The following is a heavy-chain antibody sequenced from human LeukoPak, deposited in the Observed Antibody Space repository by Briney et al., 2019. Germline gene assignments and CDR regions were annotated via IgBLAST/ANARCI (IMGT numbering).Heavy chain of an antibody. CDR3: AKDSSGWSHIYTDG. J-gene: IGHJ6*03. V-gene: IGHV3-23*01. Sequence: GGSLRLSCAASEFTFISYALTWVRQAPGKGLEWISGISAGGGTTYYADSVKGRFTISIDNSKKTVYLQMNSLRAEDTAVYYCAKDSSGWSHIYTDGWGKGTTVTVSS. CDR1: EFTFISYA. D-gene: IGHD6-19*01. CDR2: ISAGGGTT.